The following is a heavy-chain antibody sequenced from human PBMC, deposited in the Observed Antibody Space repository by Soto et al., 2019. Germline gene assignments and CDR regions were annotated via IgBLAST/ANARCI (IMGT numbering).Heavy chain of an antibody. CDR1: GGSISSYY. CDR2: IYYSGST. V-gene: IGHV4-59*01. D-gene: IGHD2-21*02. J-gene: IGHJ5*02. Sequence: PSETLSLTCTVSGGSISSYYWSWIRQPPGKGLEWIGYIYYSGSTNYNPSLKSRVTISVDTSKNQFSLKLSSVTAADTAVYYCARGDTVVTPNFDPWGQGTLVTVSS. CDR3: ARGDTVVTPNFDP.